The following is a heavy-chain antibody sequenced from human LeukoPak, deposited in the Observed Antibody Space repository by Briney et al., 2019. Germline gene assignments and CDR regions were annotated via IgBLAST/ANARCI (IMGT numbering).Heavy chain of an antibody. CDR2: ISYDGSNK. Sequence: GGSLRLSCAASGLTFRSYGRHWVPQAPGKGLEWVAVISYDGSNKYYADSVKGRFTISRDNSKNTLYLQMNSLRPEDTAVYYCAKDHTYDILTGYYYFDYWGQGTLVTVSS. V-gene: IGHV3-30*18. J-gene: IGHJ4*02. D-gene: IGHD3-9*01. CDR3: AKDHTYDILTGYYYFDY. CDR1: GLTFRSYG.